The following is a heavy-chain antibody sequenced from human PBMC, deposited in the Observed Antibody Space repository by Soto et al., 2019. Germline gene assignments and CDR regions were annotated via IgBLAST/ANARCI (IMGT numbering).Heavy chain of an antibody. CDR3: ARDPGSSFPQCYYYDGMAV. J-gene: IGHJ6*01. D-gene: IGHD6-6*01. Sequence: QVQLVQSGAEVKKPGSSVKVSCKASGGTFSSYAISWVRQAPGQGLEWMGGIIPIFGTANYAQKFQGRVTITSDEATSTAYMELSSLRSEDTAVYYCARDPGSSFPQCYYYDGMAVWGQGTTVTVSS. CDR2: IIPIFGTA. CDR1: GGTFSSYA. V-gene: IGHV1-69*01.